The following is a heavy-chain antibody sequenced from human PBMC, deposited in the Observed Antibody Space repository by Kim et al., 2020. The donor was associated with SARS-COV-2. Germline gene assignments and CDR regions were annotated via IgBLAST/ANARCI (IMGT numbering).Heavy chain of an antibody. CDR1: GGSISSGAYY. J-gene: IGHJ6*02. CDR3: ARRWLQYLDV. Sequence: SETLSLTCTVSGGSISSGAYYWTWIRQHPGKGLEWIGYIDYSGSSYYNPSLKSRVIMSVDTSKNQFSLKLSCVTAADTAIYYCARRWLQYLDVWGQGTTVTVSS. CDR2: IDYSGSS. V-gene: IGHV4-31*03. D-gene: IGHD5-12*01.